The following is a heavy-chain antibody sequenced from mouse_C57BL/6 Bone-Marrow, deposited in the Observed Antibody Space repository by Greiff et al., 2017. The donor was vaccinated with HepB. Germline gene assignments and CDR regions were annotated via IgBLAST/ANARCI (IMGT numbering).Heavy chain of an antibody. CDR2: IYPGDGDT. Sequence: VQRVESGAELVKPGASVKISCKASGYAFSSYWMNWVKQRPGKGLEWIGQIYPGDGDTNYNGKFKGKATLTADKSSSTAYMQLSSLTSEDSVVYFCAGGLDGSSYYAMDYWGQGTSVTVSS. CDR3: AGGLDGSSYYAMDY. J-gene: IGHJ4*01. V-gene: IGHV1-80*01. CDR1: GYAFSSYW. D-gene: IGHD1-1*01.